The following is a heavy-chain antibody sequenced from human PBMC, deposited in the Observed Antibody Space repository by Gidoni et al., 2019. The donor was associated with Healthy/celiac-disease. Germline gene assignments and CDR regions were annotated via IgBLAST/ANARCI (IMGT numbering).Heavy chain of an antibody. CDR1: GGSFSGYY. Sequence: QVQLQQWGAGLLKPSETLSLTCAVYGGSFSGYYWSWIRQPPGKGLEWIGEINQSGSTNYNPSLKSRVTISVDTSKNQFSLKLSSVTAADTAVYYCARGALAVAGDFDYWGQGTRVTVSS. CDR3: ARGALAVAGDFDY. V-gene: IGHV4-34*01. D-gene: IGHD6-19*01. CDR2: INQSGST. J-gene: IGHJ4*02.